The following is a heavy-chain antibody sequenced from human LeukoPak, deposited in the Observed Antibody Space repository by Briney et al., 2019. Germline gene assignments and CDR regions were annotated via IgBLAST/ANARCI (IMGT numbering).Heavy chain of an antibody. J-gene: IGHJ6*03. V-gene: IGHV4-4*09. CDR3: AANYYYYMDV. Sequence: PSETLSLTCTVSGGSISSYYWSWIRQPPGKGLEWIGYIYTSGSTNYNPSLKSRVTIPVDTSKNQFSLKLSSVTAADTAVHYCAANYYYYMDVWGKGTTVTVSS. CDR2: IYTSGST. CDR1: GGSISSYY.